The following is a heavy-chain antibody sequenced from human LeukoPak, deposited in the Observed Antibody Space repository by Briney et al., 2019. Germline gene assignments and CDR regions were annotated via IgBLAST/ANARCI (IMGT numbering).Heavy chain of an antibody. CDR1: GFTFSSYE. Sequence: GGSLRLSCAASGFTFSSYEMNWVRQAPGKGLEWVSYVSSSGSTIYYADSVKGRFTISRDNAKSSLYLQMNSLRAEDTAVYYCVRASHIVVVTAIPQGYYYYMDVWGKGTTVTVSS. D-gene: IGHD2-21*02. CDR3: VRASHIVVVTAIPQGYYYYMDV. J-gene: IGHJ6*03. V-gene: IGHV3-48*03. CDR2: VSSSGSTI.